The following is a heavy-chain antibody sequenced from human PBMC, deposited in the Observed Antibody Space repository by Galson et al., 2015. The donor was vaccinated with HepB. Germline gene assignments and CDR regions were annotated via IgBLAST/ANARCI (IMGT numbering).Heavy chain of an antibody. J-gene: IGHJ4*02. CDR3: SSSRYCSGGSCQYS. CDR1: GFSFSSHG. Sequence: SLRLSCAASGFSFSSHGMHWVRQAPGKGLEWVAIIWYDGTDKYYADSVKGRFTISRDNAKNTLYLQMNSLRAEDTAVYYCSSSRYCSGGSCQYSWGQGTLVTVSS. D-gene: IGHD2-15*01. CDR2: IWYDGTDK. V-gene: IGHV3-33*03.